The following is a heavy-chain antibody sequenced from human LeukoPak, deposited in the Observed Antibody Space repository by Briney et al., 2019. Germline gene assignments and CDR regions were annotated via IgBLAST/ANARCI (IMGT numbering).Heavy chain of an antibody. CDR2: INPNSGGT. D-gene: IGHD6-6*01. CDR3: ARDRPRRMDV. CDR1: GYTFTSYG. Sequence: ASVKVSCKASGYTFTSYGISWVRQAPGQGLEWMGWINPNSGGTNYAQKFQGRVTMTRDTSISTAYMELSRLRSDDTAVYYCARDRPRRMDVWGQGTTVTVSS. V-gene: IGHV1-2*02. J-gene: IGHJ6*02.